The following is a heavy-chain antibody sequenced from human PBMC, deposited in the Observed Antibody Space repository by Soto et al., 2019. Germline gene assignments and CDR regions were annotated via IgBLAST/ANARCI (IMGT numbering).Heavy chain of an antibody. CDR3: ARRASYSTVVISPFDY. CDR2: ISYDGSNK. J-gene: IGHJ4*02. Sequence: QVQLVESGGGVVQPGRSLRLSCAASGFTFSSYAMHWVRQAPGKGLEWVAVISYDGSNKYYADSVKGRFTFSRDNSKNTLYLQMNSLRAEDTAVYYCARRASYSTVVISPFDYWCQGALVTVSS. CDR1: GFTFSSYA. V-gene: IGHV3-30-3*01. D-gene: IGHD4-17*01.